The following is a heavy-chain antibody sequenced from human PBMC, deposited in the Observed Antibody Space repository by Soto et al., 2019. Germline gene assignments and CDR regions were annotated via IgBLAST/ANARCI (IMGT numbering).Heavy chain of an antibody. CDR2: INHSGST. J-gene: IGHJ5*02. CDR3: ARGGHYMVRGVITGRGFDP. CDR1: GGSFSGYY. V-gene: IGHV4-34*01. Sequence: SETLSLTCAVYGGSFSGYYWSWIRQPPGKGLEWIGEINHSGSTNYNPSLKSRVTISVDTSKNQFSLKLSSVSAADTAVYYCARGGHYMVRGVITGRGFDPWGQGTLVTVS. D-gene: IGHD3-10*01.